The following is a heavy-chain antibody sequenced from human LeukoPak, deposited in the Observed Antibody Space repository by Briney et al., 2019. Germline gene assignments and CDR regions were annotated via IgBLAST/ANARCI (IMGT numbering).Heavy chain of an antibody. D-gene: IGHD6-13*01. CDR2: ISGSGGST. Sequence: GGCLRLSCAASGFTFSSYAMSWVRPAPGKGLEWVSAISGSGGSTYYADSVKGRFTISRDNSKNTLYLQMNSLRAEDTAVYYCAKDPKIPQQPLDYWGQGTLVTVSS. CDR3: AKDPKIPQQPLDY. V-gene: IGHV3-23*01. J-gene: IGHJ4*02. CDR1: GFTFSSYA.